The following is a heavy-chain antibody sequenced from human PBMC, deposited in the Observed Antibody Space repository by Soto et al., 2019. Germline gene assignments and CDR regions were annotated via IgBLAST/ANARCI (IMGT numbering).Heavy chain of an antibody. CDR2: ISSSTSPI. D-gene: IGHD3-16*01. V-gene: IGHV3-48*02. CDR3: ARSGVLLRYYFDH. Sequence: EAQLVESGGGLVQPGGSLRLSCAASGFTFNTYSMNWVRQAPGKGLEWISYISSSTSPIYYADSVKGRFIIARDNAKNSLYLQMNSLRDEDTAVYYCARSGVLLRYYFDHWGQGTLVTVSS. CDR1: GFTFNTYS. J-gene: IGHJ4*02.